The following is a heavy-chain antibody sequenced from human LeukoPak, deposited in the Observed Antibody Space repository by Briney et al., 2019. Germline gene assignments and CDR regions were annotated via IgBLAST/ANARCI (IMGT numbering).Heavy chain of an antibody. CDR1: GYTFTGYY. D-gene: IGHD2-15*01. Sequence: ASVKVSCKASGYTFTGYYMHWVRQAPGQGLEWMGWINSNSGGVHYAQNFQGRVTMTRDTAISTAYMDLTRLRYDDTAVYFCARYLAAPYDAFDIWGQGTMVTVSS. V-gene: IGHV1-2*02. CDR2: INSNSGGV. J-gene: IGHJ3*02. CDR3: ARYLAAPYDAFDI.